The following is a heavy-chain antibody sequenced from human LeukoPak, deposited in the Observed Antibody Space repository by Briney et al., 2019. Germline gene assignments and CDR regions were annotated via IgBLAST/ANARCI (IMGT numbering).Heavy chain of an antibody. V-gene: IGHV4-4*02. CDR3: ARVVGNTNFDS. D-gene: IGHD2-21*01. J-gene: IGHJ4*02. Sequence: WVRQPPGKGLEWIGEIYHTGSTNYNPSLESRVTISVDKSKSHFSLKVTSVTAADTAIYYCARVVGNTNFDSWGQGALVTVSS. CDR2: IYHTGST.